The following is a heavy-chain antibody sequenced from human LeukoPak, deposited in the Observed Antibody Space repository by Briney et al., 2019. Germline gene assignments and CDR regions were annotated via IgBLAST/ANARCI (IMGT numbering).Heavy chain of an antibody. CDR3: SSAPVAGHYSDY. D-gene: IGHD6-19*01. Sequence: ASVKVSCKSSAYIFTICGTSWVRAARGQGLEWMGWISAYNGNTNYAQKLQGRVTMTTDTSTSTAYIELETLRSDGTGVYYWSSAPVAGHYSDYWGQGTLVTVSS. V-gene: IGHV1-18*01. CDR2: ISAYNGNT. CDR1: AYIFTICG. J-gene: IGHJ4*02.